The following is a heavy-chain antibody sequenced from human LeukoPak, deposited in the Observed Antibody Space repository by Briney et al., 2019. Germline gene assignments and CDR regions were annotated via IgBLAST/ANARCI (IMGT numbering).Heavy chain of an antibody. CDR2: IYYSGST. J-gene: IGHJ4*02. V-gene: IGHV4-30-4*01. CDR1: GGSISSGDYY. D-gene: IGHD5-24*01. Sequence: SQTLSLTCTVSGGSISSGDYYWSWIRQPPGKGLEWIGYIYYSGSTYYNPSLKSRVTISVDTSKNQFSLKVRSVTAADTAVYYCATSRDGYNKFDFWGQGTLVTVSS. CDR3: ATSRDGYNKFDF.